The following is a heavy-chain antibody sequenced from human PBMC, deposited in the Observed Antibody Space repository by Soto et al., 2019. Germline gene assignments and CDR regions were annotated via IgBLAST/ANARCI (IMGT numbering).Heavy chain of an antibody. CDR3: ARGQWDQYYFDY. CDR2: IYYSGST. Sequence: QVQLQESGPGLVKPSQTLSLTCTVSGGSISSGGYYWSWIRQPPGKGLEWIGYIYYSGSTYYNPSPNSRVTISVDTSKNQFSLELSSVTAADTAVYYCARGQWDQYYFDYWGQGTLVTVSS. CDR1: GGSISSGGYY. V-gene: IGHV4-31*03. D-gene: IGHD1-26*01. J-gene: IGHJ4*02.